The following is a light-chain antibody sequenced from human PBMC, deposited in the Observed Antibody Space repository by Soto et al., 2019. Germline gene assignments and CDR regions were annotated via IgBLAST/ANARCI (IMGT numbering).Light chain of an antibody. Sequence: SSALTQPPSVSVSPGQTDRITCSGDALPKRYAYWYQQKPGQAPVLVIYKVSERPSAIPERFSCSSSETTVTLTISAVQAEDEAYYYCQSADSSVTFVFGAGTKFTVL. J-gene: IGLJ1*01. CDR3: QSADSSVTFV. V-gene: IGLV3-25*02. CDR1: ALPKRY. CDR2: KVS.